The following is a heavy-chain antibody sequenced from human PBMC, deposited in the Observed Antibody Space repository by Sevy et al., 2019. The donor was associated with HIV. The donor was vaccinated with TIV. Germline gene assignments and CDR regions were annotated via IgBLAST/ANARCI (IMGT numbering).Heavy chain of an antibody. CDR3: ARAYCSDGSCYEGAY. Sequence: ASVKVSCKASGYTFTGYYIHWVRQAPGQGLEWMGRISPMNGDTDYTQKFQGRVTMTRDTSISAAYLDVTRLRSDDTATYYCARAYCSDGSCYEGAYWGQGTLVTVSS. CDR2: ISPMNGDT. V-gene: IGHV1-2*06. D-gene: IGHD2-15*01. J-gene: IGHJ4*02. CDR1: GYTFTGYY.